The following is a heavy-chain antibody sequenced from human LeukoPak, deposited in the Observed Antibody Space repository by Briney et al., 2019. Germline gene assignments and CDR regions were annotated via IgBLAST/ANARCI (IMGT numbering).Heavy chain of an antibody. V-gene: IGHV1-69*06. CDR1: GGTFSSYA. Sequence: SVKVSCKASGGTFSSYAISWVGQAPGQGLEWMGGIIPIFGTANYAQKFQGRVTITADKSTSTAYMELSSLRSEDTAVYYCAREKDGSGSYYGFDYWGQGTLVTVSS. D-gene: IGHD3-10*01. CDR2: IIPIFGTA. J-gene: IGHJ4*02. CDR3: AREKDGSGSYYGFDY.